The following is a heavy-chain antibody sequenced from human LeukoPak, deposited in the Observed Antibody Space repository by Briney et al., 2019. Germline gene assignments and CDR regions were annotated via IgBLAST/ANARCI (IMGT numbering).Heavy chain of an antibody. CDR2: IYYSGST. D-gene: IGHD2-21*02. V-gene: IGHV4-30-4*01. CDR1: GSSISSGDYY. Sequence: PSEILSLTCTVSGSSISSGDYYWSWIRQPPGKGLEWIGYIYYSGSTYYNPSLKSRVTISVDTSKNQFSLKLSSVTAADTAVYYCAREFSAHCGGDCYSYYFDYWGQGTLVTVSS. J-gene: IGHJ4*02. CDR3: AREFSAHCGGDCYSYYFDY.